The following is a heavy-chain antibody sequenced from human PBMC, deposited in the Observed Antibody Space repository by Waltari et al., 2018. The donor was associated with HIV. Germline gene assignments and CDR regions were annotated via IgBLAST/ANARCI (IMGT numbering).Heavy chain of an antibody. J-gene: IGHJ3*02. D-gene: IGHD3-10*01. CDR2: ISDDGRNQ. CDR3: ARDNMVYMVRGIIITPGGAFDM. CDR1: GFTFSSYA. Sequence: QVQLVESGGGVVQPGRSLRLSCAASGFTFSSYAIHWRALISDDGRNQYYADSVKGRFTISRDNSRNTLYLQMNSLRAEDTAVYYCARDNMVYMVRGIIITPGGAFDMWGQGTMVIVSS. V-gene: IGHV3-30*01.